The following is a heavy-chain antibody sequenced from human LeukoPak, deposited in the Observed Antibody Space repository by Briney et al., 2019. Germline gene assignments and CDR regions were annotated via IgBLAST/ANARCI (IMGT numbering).Heavy chain of an antibody. J-gene: IGHJ4*02. V-gene: IGHV3-30*03. D-gene: IGHD3-22*01. CDR1: GFTFSDYD. Sequence: GGSLRLSCVASGFTFSDYDMSWIRQAPGKGLEWGAVISYDGSNKYYADSVKGRFTISRDNSKNTLYLQMNSLRAEDTAVYYCARETYYYDSSYFDYWGQGTLVTVSS. CDR2: ISYDGSNK. CDR3: ARETYYYDSSYFDY.